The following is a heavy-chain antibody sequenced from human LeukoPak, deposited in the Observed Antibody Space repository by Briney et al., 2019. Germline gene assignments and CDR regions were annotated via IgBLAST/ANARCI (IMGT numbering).Heavy chain of an antibody. J-gene: IGHJ4*02. V-gene: IGHV3-43D*03. D-gene: IGHD3-10*01. Sequence: PGGSLRLSCAASGFTFDDYAMDWVRQAPGKGLEWVSLISWDGGRTYYADSVKGRFTISRDNSKNSLYLQMNSLRAEDTALYYCAKDKFDGSGSYYFDYWGQGTLVTVSS. CDR1: GFTFDDYA. CDR2: ISWDGGRT. CDR3: AKDKFDGSGSYYFDY.